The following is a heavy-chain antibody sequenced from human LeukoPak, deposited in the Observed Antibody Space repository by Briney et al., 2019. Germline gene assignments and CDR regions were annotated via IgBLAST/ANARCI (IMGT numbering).Heavy chain of an antibody. J-gene: IGHJ4*02. CDR3: SAMWGSGSYYTDY. V-gene: IGHV3-11*04. CDR1: GFTFSDYY. Sequence: GGSLRLSCAASGFTFSDYYMSWIRQAPGKGLEWVSYVSSSGSTIYYADSVKGRFTISRDNSKNTLYLQMNSLRAEDTAVYYCSAMWGSGSYYTDYWGQGTLVTVSS. D-gene: IGHD3-10*01. CDR2: VSSSGSTI.